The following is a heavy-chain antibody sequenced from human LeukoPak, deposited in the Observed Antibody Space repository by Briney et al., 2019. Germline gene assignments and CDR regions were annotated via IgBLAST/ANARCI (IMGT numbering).Heavy chain of an antibody. D-gene: IGHD3-10*02. CDR1: GFTFSSYA. V-gene: IGHV3-23*01. CDR2: VGPSGTT. CDR3: AKEAITMSY. J-gene: IGHJ4*02. Sequence: PGGSLRLSCAASGFTFSSYAMSWVRQAPGKGLAWVSAVGPSGTTYYADSVKGRFTISRDNSKYTLYLQMNSLRVEDTAVYYCAKEAITMSYWGQGTLVTVSS.